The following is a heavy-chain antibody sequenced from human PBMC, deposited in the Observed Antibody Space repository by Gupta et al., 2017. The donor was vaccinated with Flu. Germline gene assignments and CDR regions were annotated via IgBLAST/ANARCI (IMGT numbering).Heavy chain of an antibody. CDR1: GFNFFDAY. CDR2: LKSHADGGTT. J-gene: IGHJ3*02. D-gene: IGHD3-16*01. V-gene: IGHV3-15*01. Sequence: EVQLVESGGGLVEPGGSLRLSCAASGFNFFDAYMNWVRQAPGKGLEWVGRLKSHADGGTTHYGAPVKGRFTISRDDSKNMLFLQMRSLQTEDTAMYFCTTDSSGGITFDIWGQGTMVTVSS. CDR3: TTDSSGGITFDI.